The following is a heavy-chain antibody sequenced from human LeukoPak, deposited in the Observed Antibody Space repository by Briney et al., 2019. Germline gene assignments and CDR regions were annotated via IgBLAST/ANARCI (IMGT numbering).Heavy chain of an antibody. Sequence: GGSLRLSCAASGFTFSSYWMHWVRQAPGKGLVWVSRINTDGSSTSYADSVKGRFTISRDNAKNSLYLQMNSLRVEDTAVYYCARDRYDSSGYYCISDYWGQGTLVTVSS. V-gene: IGHV3-74*01. D-gene: IGHD3-22*01. CDR3: ARDRYDSSGYYCISDY. CDR1: GFTFSSYW. J-gene: IGHJ4*02. CDR2: INTDGSST.